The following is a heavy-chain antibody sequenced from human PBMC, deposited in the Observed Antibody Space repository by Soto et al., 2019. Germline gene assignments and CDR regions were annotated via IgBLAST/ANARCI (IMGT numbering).Heavy chain of an antibody. V-gene: IGHV3-23*01. CDR3: VKVRGGFYTYYFDY. CDR2: ISGSGVST. CDR1: GFIFSSYA. Sequence: LRLSCAASGFIFSSYAMNWVRQTPGKGLEWVSGISGSGVSTYYADSVKGRFSISRDNSKNTLYLQMNSLRAEDTAIYYCVKVRGGFYTYYFDYWGQGTLVTVSS. J-gene: IGHJ4*02. D-gene: IGHD3-10*01.